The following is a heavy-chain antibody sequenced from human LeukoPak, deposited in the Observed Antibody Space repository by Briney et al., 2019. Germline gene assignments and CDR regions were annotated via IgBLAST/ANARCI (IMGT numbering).Heavy chain of an antibody. V-gene: IGHV3-30-3*01. D-gene: IGHD2-8*02. CDR2: ISYDGSNK. Sequence: GGSLRLSCAASGFTFSSYAMRWVRQAPGKGLEWVAVISYDGSNKYYADSVKGRFTISRDSSKNTLYLQMNSLRAEDTAVYYCAKELRNIRTLVDLQMIWGQGTLVIVSS. CDR3: AKELRNIRTLVDLQMI. J-gene: IGHJ3*02. CDR1: GFTFSSYA.